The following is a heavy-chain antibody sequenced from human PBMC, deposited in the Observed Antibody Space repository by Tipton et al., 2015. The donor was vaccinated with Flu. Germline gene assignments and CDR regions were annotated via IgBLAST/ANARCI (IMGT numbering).Heavy chain of an antibody. V-gene: IGHV1-18*01. Sequence: QMQLVQSGAEVKKPGASVKVSCKAYGYTFTSYGISWVRQAPGQGLEWMGWLSAYNGNTNYAQKLQGRVTMTTDTSTSTAYMELRSLRSDDKAVYCCARIYDFWSCLYYYGMDVWGQGTPVTV. CDR3: ARIYDFWSCLYYYGMDV. J-gene: IGHJ6*02. D-gene: IGHD3-3*01. CDR2: LSAYNGNT. CDR1: GYTFTSYG.